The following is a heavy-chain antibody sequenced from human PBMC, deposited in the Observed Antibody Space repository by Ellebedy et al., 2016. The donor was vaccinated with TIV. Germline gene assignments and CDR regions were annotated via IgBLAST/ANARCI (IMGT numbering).Heavy chain of an antibody. CDR1: GFTFSTFW. J-gene: IGHJ4*02. V-gene: IGHV3-48*02. CDR3: ARDGSSGSFDY. CDR2: IGGDSSSK. Sequence: GESLKISCAASGFTFSTFWMTWVRQAPGKGLEWVSFIGGDSSSKHYADSVKGRFTISRDNAKNSLYLQMNSLRDEDTAFYYCARDGSSGSFDYWGQGTLVTVSS. D-gene: IGHD7-27*01.